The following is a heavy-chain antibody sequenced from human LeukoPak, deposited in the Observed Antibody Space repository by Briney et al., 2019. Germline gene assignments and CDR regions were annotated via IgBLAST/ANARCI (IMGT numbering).Heavy chain of an antibody. V-gene: IGHV1-69*13. D-gene: IGHD6-13*01. CDR1: GGTFSSYA. J-gene: IGHJ5*02. CDR2: IIPIFGTA. CDR3: ARVMGSSWYKDLTWFDP. Sequence: SVKVSCKASGGTFSSYAISWARQAPGQGLEWMGGIIPIFGTANYAQKFQGRVTITADESTSTAYMELSSLRSEDTAVYYCARVMGSSWYKDLTWFDPWGQGTLVTVSS.